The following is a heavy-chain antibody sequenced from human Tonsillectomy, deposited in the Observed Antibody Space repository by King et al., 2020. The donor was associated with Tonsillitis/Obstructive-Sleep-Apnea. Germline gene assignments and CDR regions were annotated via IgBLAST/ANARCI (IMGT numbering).Heavy chain of an antibody. CDR2: IKSKTDGGTT. CDR3: TTAAVHSGSYVVFSLDAFEI. CDR1: GFTFSNAW. Sequence: VQLVESGGGLVTPGGSLRLSCAASGFTFSNAWMNWVRQAPGKGLEWVGRIKSKTDGGTTDYAAPVKGRVTISRDDSKNTLYLQMNSLNTEDTAVYYCTTAAVHSGSYVVFSLDAFEIWGQGTMVTVSS. J-gene: IGHJ3*02. V-gene: IGHV3-15*07. D-gene: IGHD1-26*01.